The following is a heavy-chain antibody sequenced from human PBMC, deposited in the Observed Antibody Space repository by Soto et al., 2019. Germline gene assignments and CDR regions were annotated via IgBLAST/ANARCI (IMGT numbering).Heavy chain of an antibody. V-gene: IGHV3-30-3*01. CDR1: GFTFSSYA. D-gene: IGHD5-12*01. CDR2: ISYDGSNK. CDR3: ARDGGGYVIKYYFDS. J-gene: IGHJ4*01. Sequence: PGGSLRLSCAASGFTFSSYAMHWVRQAPGKGLEWVAVISYDGSNKYYADSVKGRFTISRDNSKNTLYLQMNSLRAEDTAVYYCARDGGGYVIKYYFDSWGHGTLVTVS.